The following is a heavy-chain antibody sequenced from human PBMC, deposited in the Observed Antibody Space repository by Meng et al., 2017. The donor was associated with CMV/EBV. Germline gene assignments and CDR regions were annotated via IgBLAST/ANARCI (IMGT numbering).Heavy chain of an antibody. J-gene: IGHJ4*02. CDR1: GFTFSNAR. V-gene: IGHV3-15*01. CDR3: AKDPYSNYARPY. Sequence: GGSLRLSCAASGFTFSNARMSWVRQAPGKGLEWVGRIKSKTDGGTTDYAAPVKGRFTISRDDSKNTLYLQMNSLRAEDTAVYYCAKDPYSNYARPYWGQGTLVTVSS. D-gene: IGHD4-11*01. CDR2: IKSKTDGGTT.